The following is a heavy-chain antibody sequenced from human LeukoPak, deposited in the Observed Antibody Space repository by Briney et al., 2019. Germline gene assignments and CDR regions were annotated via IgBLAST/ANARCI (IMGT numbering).Heavy chain of an antibody. CDR1: GYTFISYA. CDR3: ARVEAYCGGDCYLYYYGMDV. Sequence: ASVKVSCKASGYTFISYAMHWVRQAPGQRLEWMGWINAGNGNTKYSQKFQGRVTITRDTSASTAYMELSSLRSEDTAVYYCARVEAYCGGDCYLYYYGMDVWGQGTTVTVSS. J-gene: IGHJ6*02. V-gene: IGHV1-3*01. CDR2: INAGNGNT. D-gene: IGHD2-21*02.